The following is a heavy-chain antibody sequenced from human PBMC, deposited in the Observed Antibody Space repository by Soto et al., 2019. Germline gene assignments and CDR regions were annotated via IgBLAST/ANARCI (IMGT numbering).Heavy chain of an antibody. CDR1: GFTLSSYE. D-gene: IGHD4-17*01. CDR2: ISSSGTGT. CDR3: VRDLHEPLAADALREAN. Sequence: EMQLVQSGGGLVQPGGSLRLSCAASGFTLSSYEMHWVRQAPGKGLEWISYISSSGTGTYYADSVRGRFTMSRDNTKNSVSMQMYSLRAEDTAIYYCVRDLHEPLAADALREANWGQGTQVTVSS. V-gene: IGHV3-48*03. J-gene: IGHJ4*02.